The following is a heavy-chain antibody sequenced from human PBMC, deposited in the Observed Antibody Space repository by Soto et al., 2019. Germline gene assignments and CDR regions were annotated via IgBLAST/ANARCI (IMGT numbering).Heavy chain of an antibody. Sequence: QVQLQESGPALVRPSDSLSLMCSVSGVPITTFYWSWIRQAPGKGLEYIGYIYYGGSTHYNPALKSRVTISVDTANNEFSLNLRSVTAADTAAYYCARGQLLHYQYRLDVWGQGTTVIV. CDR2: IYYGGST. D-gene: IGHD3-10*01. J-gene: IGHJ6*02. CDR1: GVPITTFY. V-gene: IGHV4-59*07. CDR3: ARGQLLHYQYRLDV.